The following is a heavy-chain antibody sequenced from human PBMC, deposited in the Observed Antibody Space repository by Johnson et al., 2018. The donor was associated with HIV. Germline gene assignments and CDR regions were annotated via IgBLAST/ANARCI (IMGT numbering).Heavy chain of an antibody. Sequence: VQLVESGGGVVQPGRSLRLSCAASGFTFSSYAMHWVRQAPGKGLEWVAVISYDGTNKSYAESVKGRFTISRDNSKNTLYLQMNSLRPEDAGVYYCARGRGELLGGAFDIWGQGTMVTVSS. V-gene: IGHV3-30*04. D-gene: IGHD1-26*01. J-gene: IGHJ3*02. CDR2: ISYDGTNK. CDR3: ARGRGELLGGAFDI. CDR1: GFTFSSYA.